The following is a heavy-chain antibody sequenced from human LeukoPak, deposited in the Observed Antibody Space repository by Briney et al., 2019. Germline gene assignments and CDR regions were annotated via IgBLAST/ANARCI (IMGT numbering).Heavy chain of an antibody. V-gene: IGHV4-39*01. J-gene: IGHJ4*01. Sequence: SETLSLTCNVSGVSISSSSYYWGWIRQPPGKGLEWIGSIYSSGSTYYNSSLKSRVTISIDTSKNQVSLKMSSVTAADTAVYYCARSGGYGLIDYWGQGTLVTVSS. CDR1: GVSISSSSYY. CDR3: ARSGGYGLIDY. D-gene: IGHD6-25*01. CDR2: IYSSGST.